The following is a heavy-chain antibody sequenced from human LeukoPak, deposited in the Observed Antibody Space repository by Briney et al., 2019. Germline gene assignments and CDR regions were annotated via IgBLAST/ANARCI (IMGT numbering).Heavy chain of an antibody. CDR2: INPNSGGT. D-gene: IGHD5-24*01. CDR3: ARDRYGDGFAHFDY. Sequence: ASVKVSCKASGYTFSGYYMHWVRQAPGQGLEWMGWINPNSGGTNYAQKFQGRVTMTRDTSMSTAYMDLNRLTSDDTAVYFCARDRYGDGFAHFDYWGQGTLVTVSS. CDR1: GYTFSGYY. V-gene: IGHV1-2*02. J-gene: IGHJ4*02.